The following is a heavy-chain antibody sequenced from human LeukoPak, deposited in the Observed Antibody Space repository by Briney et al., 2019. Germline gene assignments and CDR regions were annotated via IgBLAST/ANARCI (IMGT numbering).Heavy chain of an antibody. CDR3: ARTPWFGELLFYYFDY. CDR2: INPSGGST. D-gene: IGHD3-10*01. V-gene: IGHV1-46*01. CDR1: GYTFTSYY. J-gene: IGHJ4*02. Sequence: GASVKVSCKASGYTFTSYYMHWVRQAPGQGLEWMRIINPSGGSTSYAQKFQGRVTMTRDTSTSTVYMELSSLRSEDTAVYYCARTPWFGELLFYYFDYWGQGTLVTVSS.